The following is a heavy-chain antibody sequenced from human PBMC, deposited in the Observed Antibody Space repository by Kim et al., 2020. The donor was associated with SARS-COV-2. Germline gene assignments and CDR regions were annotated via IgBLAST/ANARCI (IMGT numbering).Heavy chain of an antibody. V-gene: IGHV3-72*01. CDR3: ANLWGSSPRSY. D-gene: IGHD3-16*01. CDR2: T. Sequence: TEDAASVKGRFSISRDDSKNSMYLQMNSLRAEDTAVYYCANLWGSSPRSYWGQGTLVTVSS. J-gene: IGHJ4*02.